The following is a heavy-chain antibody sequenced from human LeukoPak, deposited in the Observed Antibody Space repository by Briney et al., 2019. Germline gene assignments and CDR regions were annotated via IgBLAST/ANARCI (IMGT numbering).Heavy chain of an antibody. CDR1: GGSISSSGYC. CDR3: ARVAANYYYYYMDV. Sequence: PSETLSLTCTVSGGSISSSGYCWGWIRQPPGKGLEWIGSIDYSGNTNYNPSLKSRVTISVDTSKNQFSLKLSSVTAADTAVYYCARVAANYYYYYMDVWGKGTTVTVSS. CDR2: IDYSGNT. J-gene: IGHJ6*03. D-gene: IGHD2-15*01. V-gene: IGHV4-39*07.